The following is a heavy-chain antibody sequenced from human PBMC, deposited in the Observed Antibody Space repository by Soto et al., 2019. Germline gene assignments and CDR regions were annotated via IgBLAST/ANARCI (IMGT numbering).Heavy chain of an antibody. V-gene: IGHV3-49*03. Sequence: SLRLSCTASGFTFGDFAMSWFRQAPGEGLEWVGFIRSKAYGGTTEYAASVKGRFTISRDDSKSIAYLQMNSLKTEDTAVYYCTREGRGGNFLVAAFDIWGQGTMVTVSS. CDR3: TREGRGGNFLVAAFDI. D-gene: IGHD2-21*02. CDR2: IRSKAYGGTT. CDR1: GFTFGDFA. J-gene: IGHJ3*02.